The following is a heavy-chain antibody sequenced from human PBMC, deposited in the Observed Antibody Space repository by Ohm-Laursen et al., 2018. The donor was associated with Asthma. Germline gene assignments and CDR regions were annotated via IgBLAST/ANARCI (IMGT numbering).Heavy chain of an antibody. CDR2: IYNSGST. CDR3: ARDHRDSSGYYP. Sequence: SQTLSLTCTVSGGSISSADYCLNWIRRHPGKGLEWIGFIYNSGSTYYNPSLKSRVTISVDTSKNQFSLKLSSVTAADTAVYYCARDHRDSSGYYPWGQGTLVTVSS. V-gene: IGHV4-30-4*08. CDR1: GGSISSADYC. J-gene: IGHJ5*02. D-gene: IGHD3-22*01.